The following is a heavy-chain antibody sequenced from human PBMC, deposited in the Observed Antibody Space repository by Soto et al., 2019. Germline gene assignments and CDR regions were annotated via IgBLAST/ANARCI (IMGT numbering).Heavy chain of an antibody. V-gene: IGHV3-23*01. CDR3: AKWGWLEH. CDR2: LSARDGST. D-gene: IGHD3-16*01. CDR1: GFTFSNND. J-gene: IGHJ5*02. Sequence: EVQLLESGGGLVQPGVSLILSCAASGFTFSNNDMSWVRQAPGRGLEWVSALSARDGSTYYADSVKGRFIVSRDTSKYTLYLQLTTLRTDDTAVYYCAKWGWLEHGGRGTLVTVSS.